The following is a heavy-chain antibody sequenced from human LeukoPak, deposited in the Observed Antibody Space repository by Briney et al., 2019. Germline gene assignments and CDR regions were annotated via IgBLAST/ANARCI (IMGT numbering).Heavy chain of an antibody. CDR2: ISSNGSTI. J-gene: IGHJ4*02. CDR3: AKDRDGSGSWGFDY. CDR1: GFIFSSYS. D-gene: IGHD3-10*01. V-gene: IGHV3-48*01. Sequence: GGSLRLSCAASGFIFSSYSMNWVRQAPGKGLEWVSYISSNGSTIYYADSVKGRFTISRDNSKNTLYPQMNSLRAEDTAVYYCAKDRDGSGSWGFDYWGQGTLVTVSS.